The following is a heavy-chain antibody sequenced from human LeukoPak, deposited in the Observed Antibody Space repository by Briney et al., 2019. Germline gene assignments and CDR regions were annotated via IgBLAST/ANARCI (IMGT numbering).Heavy chain of an antibody. CDR3: AXXRXXXXXXY. J-gene: IGHJ4*02. V-gene: IGHV1-2*02. CDR1: GYTFTGYY. Sequence: GASVKVSCKASGYTFTGYYMHWVRQAPGQGLEWMGWINPNSGGTNYAQKFQGRVTMTRDTSISTAYMERSRLRSDDTAVYYCAXXRXXXXXXYWGQXTLVTVSS. CDR2: INPNSGGT.